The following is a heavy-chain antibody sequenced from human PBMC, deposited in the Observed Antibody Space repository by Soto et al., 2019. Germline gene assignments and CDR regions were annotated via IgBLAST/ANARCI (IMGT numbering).Heavy chain of an antibody. D-gene: IGHD2-15*01. Sequence: GGSLRLSCAASGFTFSSYAMSWVRQAPGKGLEWVSAISGSGGSTYYADSVKGRFTISRDNSKNTLYLQMNSLRAEDTAVYYCVNYFDGVVVAANHPGYFDYWGQGTLVTVSS. V-gene: IGHV3-23*01. CDR1: GFTFSSYA. CDR2: ISGSGGST. J-gene: IGHJ4*02. CDR3: VNYFDGVVVAANHPGYFDY.